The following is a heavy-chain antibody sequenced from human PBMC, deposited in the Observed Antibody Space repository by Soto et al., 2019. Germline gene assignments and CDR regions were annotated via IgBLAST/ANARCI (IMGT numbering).Heavy chain of an antibody. Sequence: EVQLVESGGGLVKPGGSLRLSCAASGFTFSSYSMNWVRQAPGKGLEWVSSISSSSSYIYYADSVKGRFTISRDNAKNSLYLQMNSLRAEDTAVYYCARGPSSGYDRYYYYGMDVWGQGTTVTVSS. J-gene: IGHJ6*02. CDR3: ARGPSSGYDRYYYYGMDV. CDR1: GFTFSSYS. V-gene: IGHV3-21*01. D-gene: IGHD5-12*01. CDR2: ISSSSSYI.